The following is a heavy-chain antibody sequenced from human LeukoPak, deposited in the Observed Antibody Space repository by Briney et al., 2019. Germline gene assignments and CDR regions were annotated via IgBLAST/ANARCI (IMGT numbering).Heavy chain of an antibody. CDR1: GGSISSGDYY. D-gene: IGHD3-22*01. V-gene: IGHV4-30-4*01. J-gene: IGHJ4*02. Sequence: SQTLSLTCTVSGGSISSGDYYWSWIRQPPGKGLEWIGYIYYSGSTYYNPSLKSRVTISVDTSKNQFSLKLSSVTAADTAVYYCARLGYYYDSSGYYYFDYWGQGTLVTVSS. CDR3: ARLGYYYDSSGYYYFDY. CDR2: IYYSGST.